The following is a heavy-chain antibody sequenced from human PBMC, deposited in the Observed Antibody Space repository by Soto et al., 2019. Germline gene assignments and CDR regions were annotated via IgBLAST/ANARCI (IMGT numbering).Heavy chain of an antibody. V-gene: IGHV3-48*02. CDR3: ARGDTWIQLWYFDY. D-gene: IGHD5-18*01. CDR2: ISSSSSTI. J-gene: IGHJ4*02. CDR1: GFTFSSYS. Sequence: SLRLSCAASGFTFSSYSMNWVLQAPGKGLEWVSYISSSSSTIYYADSVKGRFTISRDNAKNSLYLQMNSLRDEDTAVYYCARGDTWIQLWYFDYWGQGTLVTVSS.